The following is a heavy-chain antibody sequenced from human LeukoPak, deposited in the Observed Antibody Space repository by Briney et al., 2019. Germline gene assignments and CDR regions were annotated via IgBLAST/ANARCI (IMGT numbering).Heavy chain of an antibody. V-gene: IGHV4-31*03. CDR2: IYYSGST. CDR1: GGSISSGGYY. D-gene: IGHD3-3*01. CDR3: ARAYYDFWSGWLFYYGMDV. J-gene: IGHJ6*02. Sequence: PLETLSLTCTVSGGSISSGGYYWSWIRQHPGKGLEWIGYIYYSGSTYYNPSLKSRVTISVDTSKNQFSLKLSSVTAADTAVYYCARAYYDFWSGWLFYYGMDVWGQGTTVTVSS.